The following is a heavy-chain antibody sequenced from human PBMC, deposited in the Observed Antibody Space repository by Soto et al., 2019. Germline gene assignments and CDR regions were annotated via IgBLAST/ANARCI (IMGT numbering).Heavy chain of an antibody. D-gene: IGHD1-1*01. J-gene: IGHJ3*02. CDR3: ATWALKTTPHAFDI. CDR1: GYTLTELS. V-gene: IGHV1-24*01. CDR2: FDPEDGET. Sequence: ASVKVSCKVSGYTLTELSMHWVRQAPGKGLEWMGGFDPEDGETIYAQKFQGRVTMTEDTSTDTAYMELSSLRSEDTAVYYCATWALKTTPHAFDIWGQGTMVTVSS.